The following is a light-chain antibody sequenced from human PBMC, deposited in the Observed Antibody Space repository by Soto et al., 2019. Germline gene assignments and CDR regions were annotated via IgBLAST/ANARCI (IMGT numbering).Light chain of an antibody. CDR1: QTISDS. J-gene: IGKJ1*01. CDR3: QQYHGYSRT. CDR2: DVS. Sequence: DIQMTQSPSALSASVGDRVTITCRASQTISDSLAWYQQKPGKAPDLLISDVSSLERGVASRFSGSGSGTEFTLPISSMQPDDFATYYCQQYHGYSRTFGQGTKVDIK. V-gene: IGKV1-5*01.